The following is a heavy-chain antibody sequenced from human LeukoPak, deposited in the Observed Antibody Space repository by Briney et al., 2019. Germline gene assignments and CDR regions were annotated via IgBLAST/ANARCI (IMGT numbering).Heavy chain of an antibody. D-gene: IGHD3-9*01. Sequence: GSLRLSCAASGFTFSSYAMSWVRQAPGKGLEWIGSIYYSGSTYYNPSLKSRVTISVDTSKNQFSLKLSSVTAADTAVYYCARRSGYYDILTGYSPVVDWGQGTLVTVSS. CDR3: ARRSGYYDILTGYSPVVD. CDR2: IYYSGST. V-gene: IGHV4-39*01. J-gene: IGHJ4*02. CDR1: GFTFSSYA.